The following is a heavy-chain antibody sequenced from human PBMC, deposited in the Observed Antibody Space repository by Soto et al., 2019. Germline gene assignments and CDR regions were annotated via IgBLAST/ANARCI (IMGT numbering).Heavy chain of an antibody. V-gene: IGHV4-4*02. D-gene: IGHD5-12*01. CDR1: GGSISSSNW. Sequence: QVQLQESGPGLVKPSGTLSLTCAVSGGSISSSNWWSWVRQPPGKGLEWIGEIYHSGSTNYNPSLKSPITISVDKSKNQFSPKLSSVTAADTAVYYCARVWIYDYGMDVWGQGTTVTVSS. CDR3: ARVWIYDYGMDV. CDR2: IYHSGST. J-gene: IGHJ6*02.